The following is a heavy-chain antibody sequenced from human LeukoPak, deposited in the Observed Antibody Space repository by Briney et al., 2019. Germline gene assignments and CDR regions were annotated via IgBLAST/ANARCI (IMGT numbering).Heavy chain of an antibody. CDR1: GHTFTGYY. Sequence: GASVKVSCKASGHTFTGYYMHWVRQAPGQGLEWMGWINPNSGGTNYAQKFQGRVTMTRDTSISTAYMELSRLRSDDTAVYYCARVLTYYYDSSGYYPRDYWGQGTLVTVSS. CDR3: ARVLTYYYDSSGYYPRDY. V-gene: IGHV1-2*02. J-gene: IGHJ4*02. D-gene: IGHD3-22*01. CDR2: INPNSGGT.